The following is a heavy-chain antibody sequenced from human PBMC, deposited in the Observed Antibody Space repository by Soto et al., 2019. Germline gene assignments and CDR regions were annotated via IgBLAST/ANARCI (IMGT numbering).Heavy chain of an antibody. J-gene: IGHJ4*02. CDR1: GFTFSFYA. CDR3: ARQAKIGDRSQFYFDS. Sequence: PGGSLRVSCAASGFTFSFYAMHWVRQAQGKGLEWVAVISYNGRNKHYVDSVKGRFTISRDNSQDTLYLQMDSLRPDDTAVYYCARQAKIGDRSQFYFDSWGPGTLVTVSS. V-gene: IGHV3-30*04. CDR2: ISYNGRNK. D-gene: IGHD3-16*01.